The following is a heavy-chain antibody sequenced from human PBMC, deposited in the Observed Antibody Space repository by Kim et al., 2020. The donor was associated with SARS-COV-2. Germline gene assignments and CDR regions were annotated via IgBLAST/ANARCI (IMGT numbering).Heavy chain of an antibody. D-gene: IGHD3-10*01. CDR3: AKESGRGPGPIDY. V-gene: IGHV3-23*01. J-gene: IGHJ4*02. CDR1: GFTFSSYA. Sequence: GGSLRLSCAASGFTFSSYAMSWVRQAPGKGLEWVSIIGGVGTTTYYADSVKGRFTMSRDNSKNTMYLQMNSLRAEDTALYYCAKESGRGPGPIDYWGQGTLVTVSS. CDR2: IGGVGTTT.